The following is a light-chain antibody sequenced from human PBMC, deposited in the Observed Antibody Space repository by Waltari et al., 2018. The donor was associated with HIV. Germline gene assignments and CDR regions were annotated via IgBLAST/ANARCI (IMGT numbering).Light chain of an antibody. CDR3: LLSYSGARI. Sequence: QAVVTQEPSLTVSPGGTVTPPCGPSTGAVPRGHSPYWFQQKPGQAPRTLIFDTSNKHSWTPARFSGSLLGGKAALTLSGAQPEDEAEYYCLLSYSGARIFGGGTKLTVL. J-gene: IGLJ2*01. V-gene: IGLV7-46*01. CDR2: DTS. CDR1: TGAVPRGHS.